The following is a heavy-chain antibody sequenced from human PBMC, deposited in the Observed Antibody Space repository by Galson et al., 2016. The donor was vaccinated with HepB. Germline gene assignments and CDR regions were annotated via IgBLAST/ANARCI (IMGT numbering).Heavy chain of an antibody. V-gene: IGHV3-30-3*01. CDR2: ISYDGSNK. J-gene: IGHJ6*02. D-gene: IGHD5-18*01. CDR1: GFTFSSYA. Sequence: SLRLSCAASGFTFSSYAMHWVRQAPGKGLEWVAVISYDGSNKYYADSVKGRFTISRDNSKNTLYLQMNSLRPEDTAVYYCARDSPPRVQLWPPAYYYYYGMDVWGQGTTVTVSS. CDR3: ARDSPPRVQLWPPAYYYYYGMDV.